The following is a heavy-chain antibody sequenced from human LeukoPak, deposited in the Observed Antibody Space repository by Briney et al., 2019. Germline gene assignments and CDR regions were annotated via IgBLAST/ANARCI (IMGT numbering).Heavy chain of an antibody. Sequence: PSETLSLTCTVSGGSISSYSWTWIRQPPGKGLEWIGYIYDSGSTNYNPSLKSRVTISVETSKNQFSLKLGSVTAADTAVYYCARRSTSGKYWDYFDYWGQGTLVTVSS. V-gene: IGHV4-59*08. J-gene: IGHJ4*02. CDR3: ARRSTSGKYWDYFDY. CDR2: IYDSGST. CDR1: GGSISSYS. D-gene: IGHD1-26*01.